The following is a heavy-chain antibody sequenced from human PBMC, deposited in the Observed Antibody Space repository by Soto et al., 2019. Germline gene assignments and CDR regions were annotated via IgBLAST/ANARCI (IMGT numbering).Heavy chain of an antibody. CDR2: ISSSSSCI. CDR1: GFTFSSYS. J-gene: IGHJ4*02. V-gene: IGHV3-21*01. CDR3: ARDIRIAAAGLDY. D-gene: IGHD6-13*01. Sequence: GGSLRLSCAASGFTFSSYSMNWVRQAPGKGLEWVSSISSSSSCIYYADSVKGRFTISRDNAKNSLYLQMNSLRAEDTAVYYCARDIRIAAAGLDYWGQGTLVTVSS.